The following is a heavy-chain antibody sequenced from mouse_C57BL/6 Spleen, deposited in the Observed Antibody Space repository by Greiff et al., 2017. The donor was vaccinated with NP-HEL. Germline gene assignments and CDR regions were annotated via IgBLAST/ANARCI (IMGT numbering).Heavy chain of an antibody. Sequence: VQLQQSGAELVKPGASVKMSCKASGYTFTSYWITWVKQRPGQGLEWIGDIYPGSGSTNYNEKFKSKATLTVDTSSSPAYMQLSSLTSEDAAGYYCASLVATDYAMDYWGQGTSVTVSS. J-gene: IGHJ4*01. CDR1: GYTFTSYW. CDR2: IYPGSGST. V-gene: IGHV1-55*01. CDR3: ASLVATDYAMDY. D-gene: IGHD1-1*01.